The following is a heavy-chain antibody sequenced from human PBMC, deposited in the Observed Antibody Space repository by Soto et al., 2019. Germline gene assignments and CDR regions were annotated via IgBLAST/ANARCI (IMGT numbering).Heavy chain of an antibody. CDR3: ARGAFCGGAPGCRDMDV. D-gene: IGHD2-21*01. CDR2: ISAYNGNT. Sequence: ASVKVSCKASGYKFISHSITWVRQAPGQGLEWMGRISAYNGNTNYAQKLQGRVTMTTDTSTNTAYMELRSLRSDDTAVYYCARGAFCGGAPGCRDMDVWGQGTTVTVSS. V-gene: IGHV1-18*01. CDR1: GYKFISHS. J-gene: IGHJ6*02.